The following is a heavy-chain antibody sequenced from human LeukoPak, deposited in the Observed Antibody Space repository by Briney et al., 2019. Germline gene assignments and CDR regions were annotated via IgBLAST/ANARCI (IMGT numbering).Heavy chain of an antibody. CDR2: ISGSISST. Sequence: PGGSLRLSCAASGFTFSSYAMSWVRQAPGKGLEWVSTISGSISSTYYADSVKGRFTISRDNSKNMLFLQMNSLRAEDTAVYYCAKDVRGDYLHAFDIWGQGTVVTVSS. J-gene: IGHJ3*02. D-gene: IGHD4-17*01. V-gene: IGHV3-23*01. CDR3: AKDVRGDYLHAFDI. CDR1: GFTFSSYA.